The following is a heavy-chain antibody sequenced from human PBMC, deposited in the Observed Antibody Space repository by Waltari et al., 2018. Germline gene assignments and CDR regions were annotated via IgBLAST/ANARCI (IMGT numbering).Heavy chain of an antibody. J-gene: IGHJ4*02. CDR3: ARWRYYFDY. Sequence: QLQLQESGPGLVKPSETLSLTCSVSGGSVSSSLSFYWVWVRQTPGKGLEWIGSLYYSGGNYYNPSLKSRVTISMETYKNQFSLKFSSVTAADTAVYYCARWRYYFDYWGQGTLVTVSS. V-gene: IGHV4-39*01. CDR1: GGSVSSSLSFY. CDR2: LYYSGGN.